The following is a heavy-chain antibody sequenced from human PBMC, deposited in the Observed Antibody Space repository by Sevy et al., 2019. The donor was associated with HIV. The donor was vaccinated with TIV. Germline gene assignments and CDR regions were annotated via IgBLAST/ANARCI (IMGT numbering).Heavy chain of an antibody. CDR1: GFTFSDYY. D-gene: IGHD3-9*01. V-gene: IGHV3-11*01. Sequence: GGSLRLSCAASGFTFSDYYMSWIRQAPGKGLEWVSYISSSGSTIYYADSVKGRFTISRDNAKNSLYLQMNSLRAEDMAVYYCARDGYNYDILTGYYPNPHYGMDVWGQGTTVTVSS. J-gene: IGHJ6*02. CDR2: ISSSGSTI. CDR3: ARDGYNYDILTGYYPNPHYGMDV.